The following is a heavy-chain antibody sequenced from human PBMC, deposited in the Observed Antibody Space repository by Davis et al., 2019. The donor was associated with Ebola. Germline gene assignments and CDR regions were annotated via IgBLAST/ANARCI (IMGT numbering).Heavy chain of an antibody. V-gene: IGHV3-23*01. D-gene: IGHD1-20*01. CDR1: GFTVSSNY. J-gene: IGHJ4*02. CDR3: GRDPQVYDWDAHPTWDC. CDR2: ISGNGDRT. Sequence: GGSLRLSCAASGFTVSSNYMSWVRQAPGKGLEWVASISGNGDRTLYADSVKGRFTISRDKSKDTMYIHMSNLTVEDTAEYYCGRDPQVYDWDAHPTWDCWGQGTLVTVSS.